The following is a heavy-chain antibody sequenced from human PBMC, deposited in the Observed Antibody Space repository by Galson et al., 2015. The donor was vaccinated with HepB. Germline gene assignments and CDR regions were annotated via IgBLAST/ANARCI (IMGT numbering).Heavy chain of an antibody. CDR1: GFPFRSYG. CDR2: ISFDGSLQ. J-gene: IGHJ4*02. D-gene: IGHD2-21*01. CDR3: ARDAYCAGGNCYSGLAH. V-gene: IGHV3-30-3*01. Sequence: SLRLSCAASGFPFRSYGLHWVRQTPGKGLEWVAFISFDGSLQDYADTAKGRFTVSRDNSRKISFLQMSSLRTDDTAIYYCARDAYCAGGNCYSGLAHWGQGTLVTVSS.